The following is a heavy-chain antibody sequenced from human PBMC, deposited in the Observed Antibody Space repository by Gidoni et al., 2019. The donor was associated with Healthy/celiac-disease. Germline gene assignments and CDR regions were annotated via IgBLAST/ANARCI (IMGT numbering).Heavy chain of an antibody. CDR3: AKDLAAMEKPDY. CDR1: GFTFSSYA. D-gene: IGHD5-18*01. V-gene: IGHV3-23*01. J-gene: IGHJ4*02. Sequence: EVQLLESGGGLVQPGGSLRLSCAASGFTFSSYAMSWVRQAPGKGLEWVSAISGSGGSTYYADSVKVRFTISRDNSKNTLYLQMNSLRAEDTAVYYCAKDLAAMEKPDYWGQGTLVTVSS. CDR2: ISGSGGST.